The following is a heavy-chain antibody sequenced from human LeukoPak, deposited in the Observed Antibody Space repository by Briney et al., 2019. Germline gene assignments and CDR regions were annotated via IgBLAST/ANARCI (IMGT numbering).Heavy chain of an antibody. V-gene: IGHV3-30*18. CDR3: AKDMRPYSGDRSFLFDQ. Sequence: QAGGSLRLSCAASGFSFSYYGIHWVRQAPGKGLEWVALISYDGSDKYFADSVKGRFSISRDNSQNTLYLQMNSLRAEDTAIYYCAKDMRPYSGDRSFLFDQWGQGTLVIVSS. J-gene: IGHJ4*02. CDR2: ISYDGSDK. D-gene: IGHD1-26*01. CDR1: GFSFSYYG.